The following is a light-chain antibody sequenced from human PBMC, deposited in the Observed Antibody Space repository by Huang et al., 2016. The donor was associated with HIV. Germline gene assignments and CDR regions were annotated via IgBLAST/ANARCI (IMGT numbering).Light chain of an antibody. CDR3: QQRKSWLT. V-gene: IGKV3D-11*01. J-gene: IGKJ4*01. Sequence: EIVLTQSPATLSWYPGERVTLFCRASQDIDTSLAWYQQKPGQAPRLLIYDASQRVTGVPARFTGSGSGTEFALTINSLEFDDFAIYYCQQRKSWLTFGGGTKVEVK. CDR2: DAS. CDR1: QDIDTS.